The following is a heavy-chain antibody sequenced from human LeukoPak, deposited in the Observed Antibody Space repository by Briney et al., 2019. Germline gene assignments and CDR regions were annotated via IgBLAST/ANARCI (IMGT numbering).Heavy chain of an antibody. CDR2: IYPDVSDT. J-gene: IGHJ4*02. CDR1: AYSFNSYS. V-gene: IGHV5-51*01. Sequence: GESLKISCKGLAYSFNSYSIGWVRQMPGKGLEWMGIIYPDVSDTRYSPSFQGQVTISADKSFSTAYLQWSSLKASHTARSYSARRYYDFWSGYPRQTYYFDYWGQGTLVTVSS. CDR3: ARRYYDFWSGYPRQTYYFDY. D-gene: IGHD3-3*01.